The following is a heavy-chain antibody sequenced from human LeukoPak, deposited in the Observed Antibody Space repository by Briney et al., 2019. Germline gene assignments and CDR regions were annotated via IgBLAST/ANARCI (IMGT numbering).Heavy chain of an antibody. J-gene: IGHJ4*02. CDR1: GFTFSSYA. CDR2: ISGSGVST. V-gene: IGHV3-23*01. D-gene: IGHD2-15*01. Sequence: GGSLRFSCAASGFTFSSYAMNWVRQAPGKGLEWVAAISGSGVSTYYADSVKGRFTISRDNSKNTLYLQMNSLRAEDTAIYYCAKLSRSGGSCYSDYWGQGTLVTVSS. CDR3: AKLSRSGGSCYSDY.